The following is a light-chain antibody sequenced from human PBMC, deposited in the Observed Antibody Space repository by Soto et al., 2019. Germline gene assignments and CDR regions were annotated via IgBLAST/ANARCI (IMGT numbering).Light chain of an antibody. J-gene: IGKJ3*01. CDR1: QSVSSY. Sequence: EIELTQSPATLSLSPGERATLSCRASQSVSSYLAWYQQKPGQAPRLLIYDASNRATGIPARFSGSGSGTDFTLTISSLEPEDFAVYYCQQSSNGFTFGPGTEVDIK. V-gene: IGKV3-11*01. CDR2: DAS. CDR3: QQSSNGFT.